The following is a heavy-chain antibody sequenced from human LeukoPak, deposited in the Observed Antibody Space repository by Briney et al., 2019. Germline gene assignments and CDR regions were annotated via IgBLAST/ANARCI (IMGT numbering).Heavy chain of an antibody. Sequence: GGSLRLSCAASGFTFSTYAMSWVRQAPGEGLGWVSAITDSGGSTYYSDSVKGRFTISRDNSKKTLYLQMNTLRAEDTAIYFCAKGSSGSRPYYFDYWREGTLDTVSS. CDR1: GFTFSTYA. D-gene: IGHD3-22*01. V-gene: IGHV3-23*01. CDR3: AKGSSGSRPYYFDY. J-gene: IGHJ4*02. CDR2: ITDSGGST.